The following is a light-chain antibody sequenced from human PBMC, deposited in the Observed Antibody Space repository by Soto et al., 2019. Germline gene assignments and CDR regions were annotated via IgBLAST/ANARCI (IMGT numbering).Light chain of an antibody. CDR2: AAS. Sequence: DLQMTQSPSSLSASVGDRVTITCRASHSIRSYLNWYHQKPGKAPKLLIYAASILKSGVPSRFSGSGSGTDFTLPISSLQPEDFATYYCQQSYSTLPFTFGHGTKVDI. CDR3: QQSYSTLPFT. V-gene: IGKV1-39*01. CDR1: HSIRSY. J-gene: IGKJ3*01.